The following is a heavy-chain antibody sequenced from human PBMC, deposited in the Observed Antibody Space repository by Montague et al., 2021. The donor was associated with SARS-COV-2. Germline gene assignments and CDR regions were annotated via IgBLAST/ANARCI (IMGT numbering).Heavy chain of an antibody. CDR1: GGSFGVHY. CDR3: AGGFTSWSEAGY. Sequence: SETLSLTCAVYGGSFGVHYWSWVRQPPGKGLEWIGEINRSGSTNFNPSLKSRFTISVDTSKNQFSLKLTSVTAADTAVYFCAGGFTSWSEAGYWGQGTLVTVSS. J-gene: IGHJ1*01. D-gene: IGHD6-13*01. CDR2: INRSGST. V-gene: IGHV4-34*01.